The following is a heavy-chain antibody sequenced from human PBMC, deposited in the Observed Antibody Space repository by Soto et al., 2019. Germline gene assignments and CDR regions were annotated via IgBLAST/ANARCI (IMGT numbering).Heavy chain of an antibody. D-gene: IGHD3-10*01. V-gene: IGHV3-21*01. CDR2: ITTGSTYI. Sequence: VQLVESGGGLVKPGGSLRLSCAASGFTFSDFNMNWVRQAPGKGLEWVASITTGSTYIHYADSLKGRFAISRDNANNSLHLQLKTVKGEDTAVYYCAMQYADFGYFDFWGQGVLVTVSS. CDR3: AMQYADFGYFDF. J-gene: IGHJ4*02. CDR1: GFTFSDFN.